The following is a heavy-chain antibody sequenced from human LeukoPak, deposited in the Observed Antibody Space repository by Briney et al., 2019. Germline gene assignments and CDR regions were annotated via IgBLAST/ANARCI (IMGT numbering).Heavy chain of an antibody. Sequence: VASVKVSCKASGYTFTSYYMHWVRQAPGQGLEWMGWISAYNGNTNYAQKLQGRVTMTTDTSTSTAYMELRSLRSDDTAVYYCARDKYSSGWLTWFDPWGQGTLVTVSS. CDR3: ARDKYSSGWLTWFDP. CDR1: GYTFTSYY. J-gene: IGHJ5*02. D-gene: IGHD6-19*01. CDR2: ISAYNGNT. V-gene: IGHV1-18*04.